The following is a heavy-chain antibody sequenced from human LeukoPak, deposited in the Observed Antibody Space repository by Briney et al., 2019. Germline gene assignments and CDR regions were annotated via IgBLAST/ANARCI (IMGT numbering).Heavy chain of an antibody. CDR3: ARDKRGYDILTGYYSLLLDY. Sequence: GGSLRLSCAASGFTFSSYAMSWVRQAPGKGLEWVSAISGSGGSTYYADSVKGRFTISRDNSKNTLYLQTNSLRAEDTAVYYCARDKRGYDILTGYYSLLLDYWGQGTLVTVSS. J-gene: IGHJ4*02. V-gene: IGHV3-23*01. CDR2: ISGSGGST. D-gene: IGHD3-9*01. CDR1: GFTFSSYA.